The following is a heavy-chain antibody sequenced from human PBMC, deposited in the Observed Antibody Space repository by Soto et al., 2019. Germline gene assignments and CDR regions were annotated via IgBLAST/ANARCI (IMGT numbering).Heavy chain of an antibody. CDR1: GFTFSNSA. D-gene: IGHD3-16*01. CDR2: IVVGHGNT. Sequence: SVKVSCKASGFTFSNSAVQWVRQARGQRLEWIGWIVVGHGNTNYAQKFQERVTITRDMSTSTAYMELNSLRSEDTAVYYCAAAERTFGGVIVPACWGQGSLVTVS. J-gene: IGHJ4*02. CDR3: AAAERTFGGVIVPAC. V-gene: IGHV1-58*01.